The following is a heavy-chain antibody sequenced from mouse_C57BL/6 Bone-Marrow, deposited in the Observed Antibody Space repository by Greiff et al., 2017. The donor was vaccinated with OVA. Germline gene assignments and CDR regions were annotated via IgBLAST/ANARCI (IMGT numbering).Heavy chain of an antibody. J-gene: IGHJ4*01. CDR2: IHPNSGST. CDR1: GYTFTSYW. D-gene: IGHD2-4*01. Sequence: VQLQQPGAELVKPGASVKLSCKASGYTFTSYWMHWVKQRPGQGLEWIGMIHPNSGSTNYNEKFKSKATLTVDKSSSTAYMQLSSLTSEDSAVYYCARGLRRKGGYAMDYGGQGTSVTVSS. V-gene: IGHV1-64*01. CDR3: ARGLRRKGGYAMDY.